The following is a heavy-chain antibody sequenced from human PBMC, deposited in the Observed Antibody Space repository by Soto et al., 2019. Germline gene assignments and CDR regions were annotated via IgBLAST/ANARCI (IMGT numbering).Heavy chain of an antibody. Sequence: SETLSLTCTVSGGSISSSSYYWGWIRQPPGKGLEWIGSIYYSGSTYYNPSLKSRVTISVDTSKNQFSLKLSSVTAADTAVYYCAGGYLNPYGSGSFPMYYYYYGMDVWGQGTTVTVS. D-gene: IGHD3-10*01. CDR2: IYYSGST. V-gene: IGHV4-39*01. J-gene: IGHJ6*02. CDR1: GGSISSSSYY. CDR3: AGGYLNPYGSGSFPMYYYYYGMDV.